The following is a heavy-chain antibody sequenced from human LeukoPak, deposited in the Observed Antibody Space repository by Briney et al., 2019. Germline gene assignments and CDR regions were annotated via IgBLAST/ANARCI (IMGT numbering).Heavy chain of an antibody. CDR3: GRDTDYGDYAFDY. CDR2: MNPNTGGT. V-gene: IGHV1-2*02. CDR1: GYTFTASHY. J-gene: IGHJ4*02. Sequence: LRASVKVSCEASGYTFTASHYIHWLRQAPGQGLAWMGWMNPNTGGTNYAQQFQGRVTMTRDTSISTAYMELSSLRSDDSAVYYCGRDTDYGDYAFDYWGQGTLVTVSS. D-gene: IGHD4-17*01.